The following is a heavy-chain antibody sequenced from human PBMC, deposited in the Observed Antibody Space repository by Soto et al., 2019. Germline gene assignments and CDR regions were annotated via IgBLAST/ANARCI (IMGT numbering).Heavy chain of an antibody. J-gene: IGHJ4*02. CDR3: AKMDGYKKPVSGYYFDY. V-gene: IGHV3-30*18. CDR1: GFTISSYG. Sequence: QVQLVESVGGVVQPGRSLRLSCAASGFTISSYGMHWVRQAPGKGLEWVAVISYDGSNKYYADSVKGRFTISRDNSKNTLYLQMNSLRAEDTAVYYCAKMDGYKKPVSGYYFDYWGQGTLVTVSS. D-gene: IGHD5-12*01. CDR2: ISYDGSNK.